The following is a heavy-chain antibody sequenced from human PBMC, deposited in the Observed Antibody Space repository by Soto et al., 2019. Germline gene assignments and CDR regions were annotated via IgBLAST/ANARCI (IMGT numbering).Heavy chain of an antibody. J-gene: IGHJ5*02. V-gene: IGHV3-48*01. Sequence: EVQLVESGGGLVQPGGSLRLSCAASGFTFSSYSMNWVRQAPGKGLEWVSYISSSSSTIYYADSVKGRFTISRDNAKSSRYLQMNSLRAEDTAVYYCARGAYLNWFDPWGQGTLVTVSS. CDR1: GFTFSSYS. CDR2: ISSSSSTI. CDR3: ARGAYLNWFDP.